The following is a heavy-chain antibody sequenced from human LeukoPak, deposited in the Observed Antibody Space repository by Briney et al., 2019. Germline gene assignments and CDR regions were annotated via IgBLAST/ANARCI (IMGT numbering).Heavy chain of an antibody. CDR1: GFTFSSYA. CDR2: ISGSGGST. V-gene: IGHV3-23*01. CDR3: AKTPKPLGYCSSTSCYKSYYYGMDV. D-gene: IGHD2-2*02. J-gene: IGHJ6*02. Sequence: GGSLRLSCAASGFTFSSYAMSWVRQAPGKGLEWVSAISGSGGSTYYADSVKGRFTISRDNSKNTLCLQMNSLRAEDTAVYYCAKTPKPLGYCSSTSCYKSYYYGMDVWGQGTTVTVSS.